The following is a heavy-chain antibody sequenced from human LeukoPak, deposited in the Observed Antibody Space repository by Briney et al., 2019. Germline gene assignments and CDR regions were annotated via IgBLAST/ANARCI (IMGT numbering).Heavy chain of an antibody. CDR3: ARGPGIDVAGVFDY. Sequence: ASVKVSCKASGFGFSRYGINWERQAPGQRLEWMGWISAYTGHTKYLQKMRGRVTMTTDTSTNTAYMELRSLTSDDTAVYYCARGPGIDVAGVFDYWGQGSLVTVSS. V-gene: IGHV1-18*04. CDR2: ISAYTGHT. J-gene: IGHJ4*02. CDR1: GFGFSRYG. D-gene: IGHD6-19*01.